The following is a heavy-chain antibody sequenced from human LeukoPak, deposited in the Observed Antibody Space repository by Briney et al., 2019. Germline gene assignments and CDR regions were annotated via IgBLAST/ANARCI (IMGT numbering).Heavy chain of an antibody. CDR3: ARGIKEVLLWFGGNWFDP. CDR2: IYTSGST. J-gene: IGHJ5*02. Sequence: SETLSLTCTVSGGSISSGSYYWSWIRQPAGKGLEWIGRIYTSGSTNYNPSLKSRVTISVDTSKNQSSLKLSSVTAADTAVYYCARGIKEVLLWFGGNWFDPWGQGTLVTVSS. D-gene: IGHD3-10*01. CDR1: GGSISSGSYY. V-gene: IGHV4-61*02.